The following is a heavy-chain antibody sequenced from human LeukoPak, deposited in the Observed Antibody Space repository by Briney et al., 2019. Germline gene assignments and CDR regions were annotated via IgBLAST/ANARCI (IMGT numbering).Heavy chain of an antibody. J-gene: IGHJ4*02. CDR3: ATGVATAFTY. D-gene: IGHD5-18*01. V-gene: IGHV1-2*02. Sequence: ASVKVSFKVSGYTLTELSMHWVRQAPGKGLEWMAFINPNSGDTYSAPQFQGRVTMTRDTSISTASMELSWLSSDDTAVYYCATGVATAFTYWGQGTLVTVSS. CDR2: INPNSGDT. CDR1: GYTLTELS.